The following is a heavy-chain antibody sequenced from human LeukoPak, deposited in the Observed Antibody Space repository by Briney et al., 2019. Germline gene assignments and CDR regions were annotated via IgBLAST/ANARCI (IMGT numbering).Heavy chain of an antibody. CDR1: GGSISSYY. Sequence: SETLSLTCTVSGGSISSYYWSWIRQPPGTGLEWIGYIYYSGSTNYNPSLKSRVTISVDTSKNQFSLKLSSVTAADTAVYYCATTSDFDWFWFDPWGQGTLVTVSS. J-gene: IGHJ5*02. CDR3: ATTSDFDWFWFDP. D-gene: IGHD3-9*01. V-gene: IGHV4-59*01. CDR2: IYYSGST.